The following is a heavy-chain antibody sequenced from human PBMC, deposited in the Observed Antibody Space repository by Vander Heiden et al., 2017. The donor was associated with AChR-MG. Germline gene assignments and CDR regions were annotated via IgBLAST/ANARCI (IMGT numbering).Heavy chain of an antibody. V-gene: IGHV3-30*18. CDR2: ISYDATKK. J-gene: IGHJ2*01. CDR3: VKDRLQWLVDYWYFDL. Sequence: QVQLVESGGGVVQPGRSLRLSCAASGFDFSTYGIHWVRQAPGKGLEWVATISYDATKKTYAESVKGRFTISRDNSRNTLFLQMNSLRADDTAMYYCVKDRLQWLVDYWYFDLWGRGTLVTVSS. D-gene: IGHD6-19*01. CDR1: GFDFSTYG.